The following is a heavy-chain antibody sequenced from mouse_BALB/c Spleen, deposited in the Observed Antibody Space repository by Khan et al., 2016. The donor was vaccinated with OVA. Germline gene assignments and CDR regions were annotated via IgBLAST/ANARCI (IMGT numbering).Heavy chain of an antibody. J-gene: IGHJ2*01. CDR1: GYSFTSYYA. D-gene: IGHD1-1*01. Sequence: EVKLEVSGPGLEKPSQTLSLTCTVTGYSFTSYYAWNWIRQFPGNKMEWMCFISYSGNTNYTPALKSRISITRDTSKNLFFLKLNSVTTEDTATYYCARVYGGDFDYWGQGTTLTVSS. CDR2: ISYSGNT. V-gene: IGHV3-2*02. CDR3: ARVYGGDFDY.